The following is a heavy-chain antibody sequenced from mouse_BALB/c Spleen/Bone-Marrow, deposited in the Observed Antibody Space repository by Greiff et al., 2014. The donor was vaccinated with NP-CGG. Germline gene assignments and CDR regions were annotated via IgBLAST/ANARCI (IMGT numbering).Heavy chain of an antibody. J-gene: IGHJ2*01. Sequence: VQLQQPGAELVRSGASVKLSCTASGFNIKDYYMHWVKQRPEQGLEWIGWIDPENGDTEYAPKFQGKATMTADTSSNTAYLQLSSLTSEDTAVYYCNARGDYDFDYFDCWGQGTTPTVSS. CDR3: NARGDYDFDYFDC. CDR2: IDPENGDT. D-gene: IGHD2-4*01. V-gene: IGHV14-4*02. CDR1: GFNIKDYY.